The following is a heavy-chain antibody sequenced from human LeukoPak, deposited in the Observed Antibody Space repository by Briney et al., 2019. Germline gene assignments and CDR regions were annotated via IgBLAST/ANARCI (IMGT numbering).Heavy chain of an antibody. CDR1: GFTFDDYA. D-gene: IGHD3-22*01. Sequence: GGSLRLSCAASGFTFDDYAMHWVRQAPGKGLEWVSGISWNSGSIGYADSVKGRFTISRDDAKNSLYLQMNSLRAEDTALYYCAKAQVGNYYYDSSGYYDYWGQGTLVTVSS. J-gene: IGHJ4*02. V-gene: IGHV3-9*01. CDR2: ISWNSGSI. CDR3: AKAQVGNYYYDSSGYYDY.